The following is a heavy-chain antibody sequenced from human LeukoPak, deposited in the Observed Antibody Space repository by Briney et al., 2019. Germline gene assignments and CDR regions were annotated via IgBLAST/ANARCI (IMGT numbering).Heavy chain of an antibody. Sequence: GGSLRLSCAASGFTFSSYYMNWVPQAPGKGLGWVSSISRSTNYTYYADSVKGRFTISRDNAKNSLYLQMNSLTAEDTAVYYCTRVSYADGGYFDYWGQGTLVTVSS. CDR3: TRVSYADGGYFDY. CDR1: GFTFSSYY. D-gene: IGHD3-16*01. CDR2: ISRSTNYT. V-gene: IGHV3-21*01. J-gene: IGHJ4*02.